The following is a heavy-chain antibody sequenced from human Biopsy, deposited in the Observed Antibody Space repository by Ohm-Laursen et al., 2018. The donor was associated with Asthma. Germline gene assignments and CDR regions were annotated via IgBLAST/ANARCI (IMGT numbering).Heavy chain of an antibody. V-gene: IGHV4-39*01. CDR2: MYHSGSP. D-gene: IGHD3-22*01. CDR1: GGSITSSSYY. J-gene: IGHJ4*02. CDR3: VRHQYSSSWSTFDY. Sequence: SETLSLTCTVSGGSITSSSYYWGWIRQPPGKGMEWIGSMYHSGSPYSHPSLKSRATISVDTSKNQLSLKMCSVTAADTAVYFCVRHQYSSSWSTFDYWGQGALVTVSS.